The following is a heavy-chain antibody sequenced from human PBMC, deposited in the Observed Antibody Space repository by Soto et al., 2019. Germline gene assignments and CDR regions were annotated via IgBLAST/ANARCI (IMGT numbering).Heavy chain of an antibody. CDR2: STYTGVT. J-gene: IGHJ5*01. D-gene: IGHD3-16*01. CDR3: ATDSGGPPLNRFDS. CDR1: GGSLREFGHF. Sequence: SETLSLTCTVSGGSLREFGHFWTWIRQRPGRGLEWIGYSTYTGVTYYSPSLQSRISISVDTSKNQFSLTLNSVTAARTAVYYCATDSGGPPLNRFDSWGHGTLVTVSS. V-gene: IGHV4-31*03.